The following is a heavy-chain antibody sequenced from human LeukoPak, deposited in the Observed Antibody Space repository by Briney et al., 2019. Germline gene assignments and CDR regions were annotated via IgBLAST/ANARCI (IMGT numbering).Heavy chain of an antibody. J-gene: IGHJ6*02. D-gene: IGHD4-17*01. Sequence: TSETLSLTCTVSGGSISSYYLSWIRQPPGKGLEWIGYIYYSGSTNYNPSLKSRVTISVDTSKNQFSLKLSSVTAADTAVYYCARHAGDYGGYYYGMDVWGQGTTVTVSS. CDR1: GGSISSYY. CDR3: ARHAGDYGGYYYGMDV. V-gene: IGHV4-59*08. CDR2: IYYSGST.